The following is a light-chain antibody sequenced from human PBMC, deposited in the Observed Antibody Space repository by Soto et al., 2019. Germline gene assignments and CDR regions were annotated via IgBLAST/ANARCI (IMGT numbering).Light chain of an antibody. V-gene: IGKV3-15*01. CDR3: QQYINWPPYT. CDR1: QSVSSN. J-gene: IGKJ2*01. Sequence: EKVMTQSPATLSVSPGERATLSCRASQSVSSNLAWYQQKPGQAPRLLIYGASTRATGIPARFSGSGSGTEFTLTISSLQSEDFAVYYCQQYINWPPYTFGQGTKLEIK. CDR2: GAS.